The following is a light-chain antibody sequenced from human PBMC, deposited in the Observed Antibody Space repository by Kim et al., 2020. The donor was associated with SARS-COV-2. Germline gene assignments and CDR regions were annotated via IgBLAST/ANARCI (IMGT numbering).Light chain of an antibody. V-gene: IGKV3-11*01. CDR1: QSIATD. Sequence: LSPGQIATLSCRASQSIATDLAWYQQKPGQAPRLLISDSSDRATGIPARFSGSGSGTDFTLTISSLEPEDFAVYYCQQRSNWPMTFGPGTKVDIK. CDR2: DSS. J-gene: IGKJ3*01. CDR3: QQRSNWPMT.